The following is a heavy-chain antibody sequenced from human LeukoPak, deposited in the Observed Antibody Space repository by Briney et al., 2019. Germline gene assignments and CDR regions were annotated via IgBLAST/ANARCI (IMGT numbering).Heavy chain of an antibody. Sequence: PGGSLRLSCAAAGFSCADATMHWVRQVPGKGLEWVSGINWNSGTMGYADSVKGRFTVSRDNAKNSLYLQMSSLKTEDTALYYCAKDPYMDVWGKGTTVIVSS. CDR2: INWNSGTM. CDR3: AKDPYMDV. J-gene: IGHJ6*03. V-gene: IGHV3-9*01. CDR1: GFSCADAT.